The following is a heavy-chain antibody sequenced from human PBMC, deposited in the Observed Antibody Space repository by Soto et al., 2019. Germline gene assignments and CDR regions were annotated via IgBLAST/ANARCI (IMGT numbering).Heavy chain of an antibody. J-gene: IGHJ6*02. CDR2: INWNGGST. CDR1: GFTVDDYG. CDR3: AKTYYDFWSGSASGMDV. D-gene: IGHD3-3*01. Sequence: GSLRLLCAASGFTVDDYGMSWVRQAPGKGLEWVSGINWNGGSTGYADSVKGRFTISRDNAKNSLYLQMNSLRAEDTALYYCAKTYYDFWSGSASGMDVWGQGTTVTVSS. V-gene: IGHV3-20*04.